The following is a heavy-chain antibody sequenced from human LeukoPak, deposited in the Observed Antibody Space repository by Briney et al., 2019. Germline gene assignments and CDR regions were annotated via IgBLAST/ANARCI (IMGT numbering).Heavy chain of an antibody. V-gene: IGHV4-59*08. CDR2: IYYSGST. CDR3: ARQGDSSGYSFDY. J-gene: IGHJ4*02. Sequence: PETLSLTCTVSGGSISSYYWSWIRQPPGKGLEWIGYIYYSGSTNYNPSLKSRVTISVDTSKNQFSLKLSSVTAADTAVYYCARQGDSSGYSFDYWGQGTLVTVSS. CDR1: GGSISSYY. D-gene: IGHD3-22*01.